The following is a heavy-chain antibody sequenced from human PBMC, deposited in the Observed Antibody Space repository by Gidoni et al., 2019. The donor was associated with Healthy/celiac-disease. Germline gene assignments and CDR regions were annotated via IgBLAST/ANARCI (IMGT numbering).Heavy chain of an antibody. CDR1: GFTFSSYG. Sequence: QVQLVESGGGVVQPGRSLRLSCPASGFTFSSYGMHWVRQAPGKGLEWVAVIWYDGSNKYYADAVKGRFTISRDNSKNTLYLQMNSLRAEDTAVYYCARGGDYYYYYMDVWGKGTTVTVSS. D-gene: IGHD3-16*01. J-gene: IGHJ6*03. V-gene: IGHV3-33*01. CDR3: ARGGDYYYYYMDV. CDR2: IWYDGSNK.